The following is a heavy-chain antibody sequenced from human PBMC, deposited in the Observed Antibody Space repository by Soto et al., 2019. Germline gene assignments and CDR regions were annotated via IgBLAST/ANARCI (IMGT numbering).Heavy chain of an antibody. CDR3: ARDSRVNMIILLTPHDC. D-gene: IGHD3-22*01. CDR2: ISYDGNNK. CDR1: GFTFSSYA. J-gene: IGHJ4*02. Sequence: QVQLLESGGGVVQPGRSLRLSCAASGFTFSSYAMHWVRQAPGKGLEWVAVISYDGNNKYYADSVKGRFTISRDNSKNTLYLHMNSLRPEDTAVYYCARDSRVNMIILLTPHDCWGQGTLVTVSS. V-gene: IGHV3-30-3*01.